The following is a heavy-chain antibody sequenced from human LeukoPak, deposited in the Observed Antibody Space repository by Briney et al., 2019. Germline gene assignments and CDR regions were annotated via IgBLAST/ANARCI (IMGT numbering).Heavy chain of an antibody. V-gene: IGHV1-18*04. J-gene: IGHJ5*02. D-gene: IGHD2-2*01. CDR3: ARDTNSAGDLTWFDP. CDR1: GYPFTNYG. Sequence: ASVKVSCKASGYPFTNYGVTWVRQAPGQGLEWIGWISAYNGDRNYVQKFQGRVTMTTDTSTSTAYMELRNLTSDDSATYYCARDTNSAGDLTWFDPWGQGTLVTVFS. CDR2: ISAYNGDR.